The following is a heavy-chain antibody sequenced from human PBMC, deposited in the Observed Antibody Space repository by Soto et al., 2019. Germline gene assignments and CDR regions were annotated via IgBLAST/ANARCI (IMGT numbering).Heavy chain of an antibody. CDR2: ISGSGGST. V-gene: IGHV3-23*01. J-gene: IGHJ5*02. Sequence: GGSLRLSCAASGFTFSSYAMSWVRQAPGKGLEWVSAISGSGGSTYYADSVKGRFTISRDNSKNTLYLQMNSLRAEDTAVYYCAKSPTIFGVVNVYNWFDPWGQGTLVTVSS. D-gene: IGHD3-3*01. CDR1: GFTFSSYA. CDR3: AKSPTIFGVVNVYNWFDP.